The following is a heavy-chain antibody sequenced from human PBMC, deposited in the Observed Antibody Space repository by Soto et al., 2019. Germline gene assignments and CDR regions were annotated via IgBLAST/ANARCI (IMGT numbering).Heavy chain of an antibody. CDR2: INQDGSEK. CDR1: GFTFSTYW. Sequence: EVQLMESGGGLVQPGGSLRLSCAASGFTFSTYWMDWVRQTPGKGLEWVANINQDGSEKNYVDSVKGRFTIYRDNAKNSLYLQMSSLTAEDSALYYCSRSLNSWGQGTLVTVPS. V-gene: IGHV3-7*01. J-gene: IGHJ4*02. CDR3: SRSLNS.